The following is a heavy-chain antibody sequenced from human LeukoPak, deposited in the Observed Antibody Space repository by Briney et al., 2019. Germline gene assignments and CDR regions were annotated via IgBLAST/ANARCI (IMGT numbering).Heavy chain of an antibody. Sequence: SETLSLTCTVSGYSISNRYYWGWIRQPPGKGLEWIGSIYHSGSTYYNPSLKSRVTISVDTSKNQFSLKLSSVTAADTAVYYCARVTGGDYWGQGTLVTVSS. J-gene: IGHJ4*02. CDR3: ARVTGGDY. CDR1: GYSISNRYY. D-gene: IGHD7-27*01. V-gene: IGHV4-38-2*02. CDR2: IYHSGST.